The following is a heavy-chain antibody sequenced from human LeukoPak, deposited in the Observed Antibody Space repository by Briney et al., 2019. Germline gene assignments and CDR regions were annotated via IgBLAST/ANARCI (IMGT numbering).Heavy chain of an antibody. Sequence: PSETLSLTCTVSGASVSSGSYYWSWIRQPPGTGLEWIGYIYYSGSTNYNPSLKSRVTISVDTSKNQFSLKLSSVTAADTAVYYCARGSRGYSYGWGQGTLVTASS. CDR2: IYYSGST. J-gene: IGHJ4*02. CDR1: GASVSSGSYY. D-gene: IGHD5-18*01. V-gene: IGHV4-61*01. CDR3: ARGSRGYSYG.